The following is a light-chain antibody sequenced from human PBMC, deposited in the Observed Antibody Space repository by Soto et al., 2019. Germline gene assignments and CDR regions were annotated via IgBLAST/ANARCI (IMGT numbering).Light chain of an antibody. CDR1: QGISSY. CDR3: QKYDSAPWT. J-gene: IGKJ1*01. Sequence: DIQMTQSPSSLSASVRDRDTITCRASQGISSYLAWYQQKPGKVPKLLIYAASTLQSGVPSRFSGSGSGTDFTLTISSLQPEDVSTYYCQKYDSAPWTFGQGTKVEIK. CDR2: AAS. V-gene: IGKV1-27*01.